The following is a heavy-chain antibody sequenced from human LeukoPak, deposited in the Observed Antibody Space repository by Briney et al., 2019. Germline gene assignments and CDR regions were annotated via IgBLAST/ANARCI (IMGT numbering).Heavy chain of an antibody. CDR1: GFTFDDYA. V-gene: IGHV3-9*01. Sequence: GGSLRLSCAASGFTFDDYAMHWVRQAPGKGLEWVSGISWNSGSIGNADSVKGRFTISRDNAKNSLYLQMNSLRAEDTAVYYCAVLDFWSGYHWGQGTLVTVSS. CDR3: AVLDFWSGYH. J-gene: IGHJ4*02. D-gene: IGHD3-3*01. CDR2: ISWNSGSI.